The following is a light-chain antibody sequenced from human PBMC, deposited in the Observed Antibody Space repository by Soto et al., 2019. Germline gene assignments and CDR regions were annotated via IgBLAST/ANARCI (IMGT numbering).Light chain of an antibody. V-gene: IGKV3-11*01. CDR3: QQRSNWPPVIT. CDR1: QTFSSH. Sequence: EIVLTQSPATLSLSPGGRANLSCRASQTFSSHLAWYQQKPGQAPRLLIYDASKRATGIPARFSGRGAGTDFTLTISSLEPEDFAVYYCQQRSNWPPVITFGQGTRLEIK. J-gene: IGKJ5*01. CDR2: DAS.